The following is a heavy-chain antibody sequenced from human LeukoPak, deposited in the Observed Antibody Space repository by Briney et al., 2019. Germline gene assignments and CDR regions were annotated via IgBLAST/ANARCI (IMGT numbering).Heavy chain of an antibody. CDR1: GYTFTSYY. Sequence: ASVKVSCKASGYTFTSYYMHWVRQAPGQGLEWMGIINPSGGSTSYAQKFQGRVTMTRDTSTSTAYMELRSLRSDDTAVYYCARGRYYYDSSGYPNLDYWGQGTLVTVSS. D-gene: IGHD3-22*01. J-gene: IGHJ4*02. CDR3: ARGRYYYDSSGYPNLDY. CDR2: INPSGGST. V-gene: IGHV1-46*01.